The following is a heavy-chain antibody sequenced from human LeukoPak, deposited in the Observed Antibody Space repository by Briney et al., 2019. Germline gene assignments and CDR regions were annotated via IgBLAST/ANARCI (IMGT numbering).Heavy chain of an antibody. V-gene: IGHV3-23*01. J-gene: IGHJ3*02. Sequence: GGSLRLSCAASGFSFGSYAMSWVRQAPGKGLEWVSEISGIVSGSGDSTHYADSVKGRFTISRDNSKKTLFLPMNSLRAEDTAVYYCAKGKVNHDGALDIWGQGTVVTVSS. CDR1: GFSFGSYA. CDR3: AKGKVNHDGALDI. CDR2: ISGIVSGSGDST. D-gene: IGHD3-16*01.